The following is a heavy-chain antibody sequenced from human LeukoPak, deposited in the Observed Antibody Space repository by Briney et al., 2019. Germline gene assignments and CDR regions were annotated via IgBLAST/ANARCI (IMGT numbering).Heavy chain of an antibody. V-gene: IGHV3-74*01. CDR2: INSDGNII. CDR3: VAGMGNY. CDR1: VFTFSTYW. Sequence: GGSLRLSCAASVFTFSTYWMHWVRQVPGKGLVWVSRINSDGNIITYTDSVKGRFTISRDNTRNMVYLQMKSLRVEDTAVYYCVAGMGNYWGQGTLVP. J-gene: IGHJ4*02. D-gene: IGHD6-13*01.